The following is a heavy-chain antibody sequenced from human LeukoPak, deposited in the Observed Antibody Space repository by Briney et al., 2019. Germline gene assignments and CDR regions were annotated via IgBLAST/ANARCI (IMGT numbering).Heavy chain of an antibody. V-gene: IGHV4-34*11. D-gene: IGHD3-10*01. CDR2: IFYSGGT. CDR1: GGSFSDYH. J-gene: IGHJ2*01. CDR3: ARLTMFRGVIYGTDWHSDL. Sequence: SETLSLTCAVHGGSFSDYHWSWIRQPPGKGLDWIGYIFYSGGTNYNPSLRSRVTISLDTSKNQFSLKLSSVTAADTAVYYCARLTMFRGVIYGTDWHSDLWGRGTLVTVSS.